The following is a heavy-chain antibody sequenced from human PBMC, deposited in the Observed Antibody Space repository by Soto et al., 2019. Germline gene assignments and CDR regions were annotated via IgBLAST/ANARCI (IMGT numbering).Heavy chain of an antibody. CDR2: ISYDGSNK. J-gene: IGHJ5*02. CDR1: GFTFSSYG. Sequence: GGSLRLSCAASGFTFSSYGMHWVRQAPGKGLEWVAVISYDGSNKYYADSVKGRFTISRDNSKNTLYLQMNSLRAEDTAVYYCAKDESELLWFGDPFNNWFDPWGQGTLVTVSS. V-gene: IGHV3-30*18. D-gene: IGHD3-10*01. CDR3: AKDESELLWFGDPFNNWFDP.